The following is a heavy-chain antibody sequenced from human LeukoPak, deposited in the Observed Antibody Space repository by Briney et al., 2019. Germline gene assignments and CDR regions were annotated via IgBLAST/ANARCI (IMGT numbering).Heavy chain of an antibody. J-gene: IGHJ4*02. D-gene: IGHD1-26*01. Sequence: PGGSLRLSCAASGFTFRSYEMNWVRQAPGKGLEWVSYISSSGTTIYYADSVKGRFTISRDNAKNSLCLQMNSLRAEDTAVYYCAMYSGTYWTFDYWGLGTLVTVSS. CDR1: GFTFRSYE. CDR2: ISSSGTTI. CDR3: AMYSGTYWTFDY. V-gene: IGHV3-48*03.